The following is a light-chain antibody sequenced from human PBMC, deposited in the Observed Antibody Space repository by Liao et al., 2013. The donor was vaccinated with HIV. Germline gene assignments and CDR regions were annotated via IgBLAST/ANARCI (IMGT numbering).Light chain of an antibody. Sequence: SYELTQPPSVSVSPGQTASITCSGHKLGDKYACWYQQKPGQSPVLVIYEDTKRPTGIPERFSGSNSGNTATLTISGTQAMDEADYYCLAWDSTTTAYVFGSGTKVTVL. J-gene: IGLJ1*01. CDR1: KLGDKY. CDR2: EDT. CDR3: LAWDSTTTAYV. V-gene: IGLV3-1*01.